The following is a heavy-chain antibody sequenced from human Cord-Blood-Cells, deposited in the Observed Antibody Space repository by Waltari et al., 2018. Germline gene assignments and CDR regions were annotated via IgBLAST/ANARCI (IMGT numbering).Heavy chain of an antibody. CDR2: INPSGGST. CDR3: AREYSSSSGYYGMDV. V-gene: IGHV1-46*01. J-gene: IGHJ6*02. Sequence: QVQLVQSGAEVKKPGASVKVSCKASGSTFTSYYMHWVRPAPGQGLEWMGIINPSGGSTSYAQKFQGRVTMTRDTSTSTVYMELSSLRSEDTAVYYCAREYSSSSGYYGMDVWGQGTTVTVSS. D-gene: IGHD6-6*01. CDR1: GSTFTSYY.